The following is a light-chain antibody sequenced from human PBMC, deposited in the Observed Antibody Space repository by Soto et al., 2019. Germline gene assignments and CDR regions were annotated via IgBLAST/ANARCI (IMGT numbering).Light chain of an antibody. V-gene: IGKV3-15*01. CDR1: QSVSSN. Sequence: EIVMTQSPATLSVSPGERATLSCRASQSVSSNLAWYQQNRGQAPRLLIYGASTRATGVPARFSGSGSGTEFTLTISSLQSEDFAVYYCQQYINWPRTFGQGSKEEIK. CDR3: QQYINWPRT. J-gene: IGKJ1*01. CDR2: GAS.